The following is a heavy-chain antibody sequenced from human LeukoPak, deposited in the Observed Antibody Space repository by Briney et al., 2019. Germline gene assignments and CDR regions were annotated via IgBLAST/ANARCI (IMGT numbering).Heavy chain of an antibody. CDR2: ISYDGSNK. Sequence: GGSLRLSCAASGFTFSSYEMNWVRRAPGKGLEWVAVISYDGSNKYYADSVKGRFTISRDNSKNTLYLQMNSLRAEDTAVYYCARDRGVVVPAAILPNWFDPWGQGTLVTVSS. CDR1: GFTFSSYE. J-gene: IGHJ5*02. CDR3: ARDRGVVVPAAILPNWFDP. D-gene: IGHD2-2*01. V-gene: IGHV3-30-3*01.